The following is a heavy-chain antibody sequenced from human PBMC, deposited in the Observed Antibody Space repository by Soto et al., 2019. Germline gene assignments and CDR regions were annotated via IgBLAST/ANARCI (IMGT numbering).Heavy chain of an antibody. CDR2: IYYSGST. Sequence: NPSETLSLTCTVSGCSICSYYWSWIRQPPGKGLEWIGYIYYSGSTNYNPSLKSRVTISVDTSKNQFSLKLSSVTAADTAVYYCARNEDSSWYDYWGQGTLVTVSS. J-gene: IGHJ4*02. CDR1: GCSICSYY. D-gene: IGHD6-13*01. V-gene: IGHV4-59*01. CDR3: ARNEDSSWYDY.